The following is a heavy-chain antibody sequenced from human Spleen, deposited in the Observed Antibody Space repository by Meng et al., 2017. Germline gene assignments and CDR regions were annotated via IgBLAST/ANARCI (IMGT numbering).Heavy chain of an antibody. D-gene: IGHD2-21*01. J-gene: IGHJ4*02. CDR2: INPNSGGT. V-gene: IGHV1-2*06. CDR3: AKALGWGSSPDY. CDR1: GYTFTAYY. Sequence: QMQLVQSGADVKKPGASVKVSCKASGYTFTAYYIHWVRQAPGQGLEWMGRINPNSGGTNFAQKFQGRVIMTRDTSISTAYMELSSLGFDDTAVYYCAKALGWGSSPDYWGQGILVTVSS.